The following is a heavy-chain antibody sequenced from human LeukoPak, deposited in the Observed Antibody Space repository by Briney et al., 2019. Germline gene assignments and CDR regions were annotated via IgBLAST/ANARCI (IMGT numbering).Heavy chain of an antibody. Sequence: GGSMRLSCAAYGFTFSSYAMRWVRLAARGGLGYVSAFSSIGGSTYYANSVKGRFTIARDNSKNTLYLQMGSLRAEDMAVYYCARGFIAATGTGTFYWGQGTLVTVSS. CDR1: GFTFSSYA. D-gene: IGHD6-13*01. CDR3: ARGFIAATGTGTFY. V-gene: IGHV3-64*01. J-gene: IGHJ4*02. CDR2: FSSIGGST.